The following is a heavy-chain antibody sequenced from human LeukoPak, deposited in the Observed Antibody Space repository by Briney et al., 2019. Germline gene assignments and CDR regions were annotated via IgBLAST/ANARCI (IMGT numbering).Heavy chain of an antibody. V-gene: IGHV4-31*03. J-gene: IGHJ3*02. CDR3: ARALPITMVRGVTLDAFDI. D-gene: IGHD3-10*01. CDR2: IYYSGST. Sequence: SQTLSLTCTVSGGSISSGGYYWSCIRQHPGKGLEWIGYIYYSGSTYYNPSLKSRVTISVDTSKNQFSLKLSSVTAADTAVYYCARALPITMVRGVTLDAFDIWGQGTMVTVSS. CDR1: GGSISSGGYY.